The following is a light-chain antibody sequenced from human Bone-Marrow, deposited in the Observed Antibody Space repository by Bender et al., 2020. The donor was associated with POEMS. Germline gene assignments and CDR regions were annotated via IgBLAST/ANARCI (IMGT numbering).Light chain of an antibody. J-gene: IGLJ1*01. Sequence: QSALTQPASVSGSPGQSITISCAGTSSDVGTYNLVSWYQQRPGKVPKLIIYEDIKRPSGVPDRFSGSRSGNTASLTVSGLQAEDEADYYCSSYAGNNNYVFGTGTDVTVL. CDR3: SSYAGNNNYV. V-gene: IGLV2-14*02. CDR2: EDI. CDR1: SSDVGTYNL.